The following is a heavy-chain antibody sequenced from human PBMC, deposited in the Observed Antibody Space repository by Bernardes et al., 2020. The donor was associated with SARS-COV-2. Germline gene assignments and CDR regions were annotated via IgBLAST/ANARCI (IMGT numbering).Heavy chain of an antibody. CDR2: INHSGST. J-gene: IGHJ5*02. CDR3: ARGLESAGSGYLFDP. V-gene: IGHV4-34*01. CDR1: GGFFSGYY. D-gene: IGHD1-1*01. Sequence: ADILYLTCAVHGGFFSGYYWSWFRLPPGKWLEWIGQINHSGSTNYNPTLKSRVTISVDTSKNQFSLKLGSVTAADTAVYYWARGLESAGSGYLFDPGGQGTLVTVSS.